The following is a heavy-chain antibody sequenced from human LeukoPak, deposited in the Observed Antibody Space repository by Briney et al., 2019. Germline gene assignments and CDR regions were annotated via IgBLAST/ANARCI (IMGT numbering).Heavy chain of an antibody. Sequence: GSLRLSCAASGFTLSSSEMDWVRQAPGKGLEWVSYISSDNSVLYADSVKGRFTISSDKATNSVYLQMNSLRAEDTAVYYCAREVVTQAIYSGYDAFEIWGQGTMVAGSS. CDR1: GFTLSSSE. D-gene: IGHD5-12*01. CDR2: ISSDNSV. CDR3: AREVVTQAIYSGYDAFEI. J-gene: IGHJ3*02. V-gene: IGHV3-48*03.